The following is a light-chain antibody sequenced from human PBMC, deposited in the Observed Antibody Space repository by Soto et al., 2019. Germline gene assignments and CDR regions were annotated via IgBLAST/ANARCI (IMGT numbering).Light chain of an antibody. CDR3: LLTYFGSRV. CDR1: TGAVTSGHY. V-gene: IGLV7-46*01. Sequence: QAVVTQETSLTVSPGGTVTLTCGSSTGAVTSGHYAYWFQQMPGQAPRTLIYDTNNKHSWTPARFSGSLLGGKAALTLAGARPEDEADYYGLLTYFGSRVFGGGTKRTVL. J-gene: IGLJ2*01. CDR2: DTN.